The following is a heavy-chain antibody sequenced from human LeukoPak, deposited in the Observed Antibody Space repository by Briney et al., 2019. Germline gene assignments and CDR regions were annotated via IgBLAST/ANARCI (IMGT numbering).Heavy chain of an antibody. CDR3: ARPHPSGSYD. Sequence: GGSLRLSCAASGFTVSSNYMSWVRQAPGKGLERVSVIYSGGSTYYADSVKGRFTISRDNSKNTLYLQMNSLIAEDTAVYYCARPHPSGSYDWGQGTLVTVSS. J-gene: IGHJ4*02. D-gene: IGHD1-26*01. CDR2: IYSGGST. V-gene: IGHV3-53*01. CDR1: GFTVSSNY.